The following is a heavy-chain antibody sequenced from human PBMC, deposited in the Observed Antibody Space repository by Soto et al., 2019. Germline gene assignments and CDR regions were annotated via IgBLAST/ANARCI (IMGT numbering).Heavy chain of an antibody. V-gene: IGHV4-4*08. CDR3: ATTIYSSAWSRDY. D-gene: IGHD6-19*01. CDR1: VSFGTYY. J-gene: IGHJ4*02. CDR2: IYSSEHF. Sequence: PSETLSLTCVGVSFGTYYWGWIRQPPGKGLEWIGYIYSSEHFNYNPSLKSRLTISIDTSKNQFSLLLSSVTAADTAVYYCATTIYSSAWSRDYWGQGTLVTVS.